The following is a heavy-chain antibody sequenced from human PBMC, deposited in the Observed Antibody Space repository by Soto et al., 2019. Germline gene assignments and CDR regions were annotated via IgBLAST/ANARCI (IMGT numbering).Heavy chain of an antibody. V-gene: IGHV4-39*01. CDR2: MYYGGRP. CDR1: GVSISSSSFY. J-gene: IGHJ4*02. CDR3: ARHNNSAWYAALDY. Sequence: QLQLQESGPGLVKPSETLSLTCTVSGVSISSSSFYWGWIRQPPGKGLEWIGSMYYGGRPYSNPSLKSRVTISQYTSKNQFSLTLSYVTAADTAMYYCARHNNSAWYAALDYWGQGTLVTVSS. D-gene: IGHD6-19*01.